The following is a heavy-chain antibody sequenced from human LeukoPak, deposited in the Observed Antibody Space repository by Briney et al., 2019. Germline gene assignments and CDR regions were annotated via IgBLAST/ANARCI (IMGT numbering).Heavy chain of an antibody. CDR1: GYTFTGYY. J-gene: IGHJ4*02. CDR3: ARDWCSGGDCYFCFDY. CDR2: INPNSGGT. Sequence: ASVKVSCKASGYTFTGYYMHWVRQTPGRGFEWMGYINPNSGGTSYAQKFQGRVTMTRDTSISTAYLELSSLSSDDTAVYYCARDWCSGGDCYFCFDYWGQGTLVTVSP. D-gene: IGHD2-15*01. V-gene: IGHV1-2*02.